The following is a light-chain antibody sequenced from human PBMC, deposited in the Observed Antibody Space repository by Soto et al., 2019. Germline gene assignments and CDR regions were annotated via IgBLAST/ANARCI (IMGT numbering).Light chain of an antibody. V-gene: IGKV3-20*01. Sequence: EIVLTQSPGTLSLSPGERATLSCRASQSVSSSYLAWYQQKPGQAPRLLIYGAFTRATGIPDRFSGTGSGTEFTLTIRKLKPDDFATYYCQQYESYSPWTFGQGNKGAI. J-gene: IGKJ1*01. CDR2: GAF. CDR1: QSVSSSY. CDR3: QQYESYSPWT.